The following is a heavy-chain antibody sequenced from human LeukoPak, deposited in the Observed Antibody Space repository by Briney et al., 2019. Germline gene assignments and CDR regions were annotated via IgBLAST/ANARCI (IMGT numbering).Heavy chain of an antibody. D-gene: IGHD3-22*01. CDR3: AKFGYYYDSSGYYPSAPAY. J-gene: IGHJ4*02. CDR2: ISGSGGST. V-gene: IGHV3-23*01. CDR1: GFTFSSYG. Sequence: PGGSLRLSCAASGFTFSSYGMSWVRQAPGKGLEWVSAISGSGGSTYYADSVKGRFTISRDNSKNTLYLQMNSLRAEDTAVYYCAKFGYYYDSSGYYPSAPAYWGQGTLVTVSS.